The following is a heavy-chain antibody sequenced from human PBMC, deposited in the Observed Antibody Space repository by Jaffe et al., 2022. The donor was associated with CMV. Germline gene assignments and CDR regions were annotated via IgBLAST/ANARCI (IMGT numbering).Heavy chain of an antibody. V-gene: IGHV2-70*01. CDR1: GFSLSTNGMC. CDR2: IDWDDDK. J-gene: IGHJ5*02. Sequence: QVTLRESGPALVKPTQTLILTCTFSGFSLSTNGMCVSWIRQPPGKALEWLALIDWDDDKYYSTFLKTRLTISKDTSKNQVVLTMTNMDPVDTATYYCARSIVGATWGSWFDPWGQGTLVTVSS. CDR3: ARSIVGATWGSWFDP. D-gene: IGHD1-26*01.